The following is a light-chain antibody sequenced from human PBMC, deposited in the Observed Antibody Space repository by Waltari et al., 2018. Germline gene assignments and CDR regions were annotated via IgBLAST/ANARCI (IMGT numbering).Light chain of an antibody. Sequence: DIQMTQSPSSVSASVGDRVTITCRASKGISSWLAWYQQKPGKAPDLLIYATSSLESGVPSRFSGSESGTDFTLTISSLQPEDVAIYYCQQANSFPPTFCQGTKVEIK. V-gene: IGKV1-12*01. CDR1: KGISSW. CDR3: QQANSFPPT. J-gene: IGKJ2*01. CDR2: ATS.